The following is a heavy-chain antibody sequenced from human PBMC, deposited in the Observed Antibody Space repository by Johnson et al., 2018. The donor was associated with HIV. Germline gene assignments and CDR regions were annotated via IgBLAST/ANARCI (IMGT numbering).Heavy chain of an antibody. CDR3: ARDGPWLQSQRDAFDI. D-gene: IGHD5-24*01. CDR2: ISPDESKT. V-gene: IGHV3-74*01. Sequence: VQLVESGGDLVQPGGSLRLSCVASGFSFSNYWMHWVRQAPGKGPVWVSRISPDESKTDYADSVKGRFTISRDNAKKTLHLQMNSLRGEDTAVYYCARDGPWLQSQRDAFDIWGQGTMVTVSS. J-gene: IGHJ3*02. CDR1: GFSFSNYW.